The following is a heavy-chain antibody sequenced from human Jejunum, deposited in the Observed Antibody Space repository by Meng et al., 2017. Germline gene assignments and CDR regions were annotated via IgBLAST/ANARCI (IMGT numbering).Heavy chain of an antibody. CDR1: GYTFTNYA. J-gene: IGHJ4*02. D-gene: IGHD1-26*01. V-gene: IGHV7-4-1*02. CDR2: INTNTGNP. CDR3: VLGPTTAAFDY. Sequence: QVQLVQAGSELKKPGASVKVSCKASGYTFTNYATNWVRQAPGQGLEWMGWINTNTGNPTYAQGFTGRFVFSLDTSVSTTYLQISSLEAEDTAVYYCVLGPTTAAFDYWGQGTLVTVSS.